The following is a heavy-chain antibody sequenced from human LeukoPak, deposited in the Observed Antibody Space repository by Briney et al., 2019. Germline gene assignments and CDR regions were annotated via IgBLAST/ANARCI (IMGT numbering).Heavy chain of an antibody. CDR3: ARSRAFNSGAFDP. CDR2: IYNGVNT. D-gene: IGHD1-26*01. V-gene: IGHV4-61*01. Sequence: SETLSLTCTVSGASVSNASYWTWIRQPPGKGVEWIAHIYNGVNTNYNPSLKSRVTISVDTSKNQFSLRLNSVTAADTAVYYCARSRAFNSGAFDPWGQGSLVTVSS. CDR1: GASVSNASY. J-gene: IGHJ5*02.